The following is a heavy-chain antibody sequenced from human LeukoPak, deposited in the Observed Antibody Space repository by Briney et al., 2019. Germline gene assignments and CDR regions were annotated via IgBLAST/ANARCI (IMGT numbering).Heavy chain of an antibody. J-gene: IGHJ4*02. CDR3: ARRSSGCLDY. Sequence: SETLSLTCTVSGGSISSSSSYWGWIRQPPGKGLEWIGSIYYSGSTYYNPSLKSRVTISVDTSKNQFSLKLSSVTAADTAVYYCARRSSGCLDYWAREPWSPSPQ. CDR1: GGSISSSSSY. V-gene: IGHV4-39*01. CDR2: IYYSGST. D-gene: IGHD3-22*01.